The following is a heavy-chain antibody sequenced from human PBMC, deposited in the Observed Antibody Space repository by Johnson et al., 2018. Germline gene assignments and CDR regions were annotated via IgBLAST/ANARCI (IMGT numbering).Heavy chain of an antibody. J-gene: IGHJ3*01. CDR1: GFSFSSYG. D-gene: IGHD1-26*01. CDR2: ISYDGNNK. Sequence: QVQLQESGGGVVQPGRSLRLSCAASGFSFSSYGMHWVRQVPGKGLEWVAVISYDGNNKYYADSVKGRFTISRDNPKNTLFVQMNRLTAEDTAVYYCAREADTSGRTGVFDVWGQGTMVTVSS. V-gene: IGHV3-30*03. CDR3: AREADTSGRTGVFDV.